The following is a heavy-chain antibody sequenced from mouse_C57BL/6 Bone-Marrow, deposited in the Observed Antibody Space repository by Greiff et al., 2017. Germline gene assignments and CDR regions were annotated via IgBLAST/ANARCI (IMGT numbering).Heavy chain of an antibody. CDR3: ACARGEMRLRRLFAY. D-gene: IGHD2-4*01. J-gene: IGHJ3*01. CDR1: GYTFTSYW. Sequence: VQLQQPGAELVKPGASVKLSCKASGYTFTSYWMHWVKQRPGQGLEWIGMIHPNSGSTNYNEKFKSKATLTVDKSSSTAYMQLSSLTSEDSAVYYCACARGEMRLRRLFAYWGQGTLVTVSA. V-gene: IGHV1-64*01. CDR2: IHPNSGST.